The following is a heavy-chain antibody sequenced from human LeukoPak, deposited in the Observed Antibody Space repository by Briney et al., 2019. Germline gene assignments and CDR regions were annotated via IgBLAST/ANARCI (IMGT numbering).Heavy chain of an antibody. CDR3: ARAPIDAYGMDV. Sequence: SETLSLTCAVSGSSISSGGYSWSWIRQPPGKGLEWIGYIYHSGSTYYNPSLKSRVTISVDRSKNQFSLKLSSVTAADTAVYYCARAPIDAYGMDVWGQGTTVTVSS. CDR2: IYHSGST. CDR1: GSSISSGGYS. V-gene: IGHV4-30-2*01. D-gene: IGHD1-26*01. J-gene: IGHJ6*02.